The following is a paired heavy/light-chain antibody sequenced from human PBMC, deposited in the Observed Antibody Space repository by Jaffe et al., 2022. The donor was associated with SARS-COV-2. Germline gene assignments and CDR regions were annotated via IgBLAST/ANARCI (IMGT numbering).Heavy chain of an antibody. D-gene: IGHD6-6*01. CDR2: IYPGESDS. CDR1: GYSFSNYW. Sequence: EVQLVQSGAEVKKPGDSLKISCKGSGYSFSNYWLGWVRQMPGKGLEWMGLIYPGESDSRYSPSFQGQVSISADKSINTAYLQWSSLQASDTAIYYCARHVSDNPATRRLDVWGPGTTVTVSS. V-gene: IGHV5-51*01. CDR3: ARHVSDNPATRRLDV. J-gene: IGHJ6*02.
Light chain of an antibody. CDR3: AAWDDSLTVWV. J-gene: IGLJ3*02. Sequence: QSVLTQPPSASGTPGQRVTISCSGSSSNIGSNTVNWYQQLPGTAPKLLIYTNDLRPSGVPDRFSGSKSGTSASLAIGGLQSEDEADYYCAAWDDSLTVWVFGGGTKVTVL. CDR1: SSNIGSNT. V-gene: IGLV1-44*01. CDR2: TND.